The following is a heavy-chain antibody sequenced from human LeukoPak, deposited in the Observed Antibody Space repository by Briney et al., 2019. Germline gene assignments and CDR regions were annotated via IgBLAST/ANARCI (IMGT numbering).Heavy chain of an antibody. J-gene: IGHJ6*03. CDR1: GYTFTGYG. V-gene: IGHV1-18*01. CDR3: ASSYYYGSGSYYDNYYYYMDV. Sequence: ASVKVSCKASGYTFTGYGISWVRQAPGQGLEWMGWISAYNGNTNYAQKLQVRVTMTTDTSTRTAYMELRSLRSDDTAVYYCASSYYYGSGSYYDNYYYYMDVWGKGTTVTVSS. D-gene: IGHD3-10*01. CDR2: ISAYNGNT.